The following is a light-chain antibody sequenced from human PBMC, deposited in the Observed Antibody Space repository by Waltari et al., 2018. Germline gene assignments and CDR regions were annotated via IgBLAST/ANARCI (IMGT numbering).Light chain of an antibody. Sequence: QSALTQPSSVSGSPGQSITIPCTGNGRDVGAYDLVSRYLQHPGKAPKLILYEVNRRPSGVSSRFSGSKSGTAASLTISGLQAEDEGDYYCCSYVGRSNSYVVFGGGTKVTVL. CDR3: CSYVGRSNSYVV. V-gene: IGLV2-23*02. CDR1: GRDVGAYDL. J-gene: IGLJ2*01. CDR2: EVN.